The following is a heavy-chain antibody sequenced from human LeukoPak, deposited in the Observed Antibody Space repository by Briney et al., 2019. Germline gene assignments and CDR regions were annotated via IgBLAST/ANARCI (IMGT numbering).Heavy chain of an antibody. D-gene: IGHD3-9*01. CDR2: IYTTGTI. CDR3: AGMSSYDVLTGYYRPYYFHY. V-gene: IGHV4-61*02. J-gene: IGHJ4*02. Sequence: SETLSLTCTVSGGSISSGSHYWSWIRQPAGKGLEWIRRIYTTGTIDYNPSLKSRVTISFDTSQNQFSLSLNSVTAADTAVYYCAGMSSYDVLTGYYRPYYFHYWGQGTLVTVSS. CDR1: GGSISSGSHY.